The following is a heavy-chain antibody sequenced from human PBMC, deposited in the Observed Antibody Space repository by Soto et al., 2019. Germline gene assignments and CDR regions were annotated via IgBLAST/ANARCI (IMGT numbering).Heavy chain of an antibody. CDR1: GFTFSRYG. Sequence: QVQLVESGGGVVQPGRSLRLSCAASGFTFSRYGMHWVRQAPGKGLEWVAVIWFDGSNKYYADSVKGRFTISRDNSKNTLYLQMNSLRAEDTAVYYCARDQGLLWFGEGLRGMDVWGQGTTVTVSS. CDR2: IWFDGSNK. J-gene: IGHJ6*02. CDR3: ARDQGLLWFGEGLRGMDV. D-gene: IGHD3-10*01. V-gene: IGHV3-33*01.